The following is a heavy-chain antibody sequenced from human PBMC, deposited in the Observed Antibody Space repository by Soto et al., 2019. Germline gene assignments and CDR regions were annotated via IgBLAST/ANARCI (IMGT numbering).Heavy chain of an antibody. V-gene: IGHV3-30*02. J-gene: IGHJ6*02. Sequence: QTGGSLRLSCAVSGFSFSGFGMHWVRQAPGKGLAWVTIIWYDGGNKYYADSVKGRITLSRDTSKNTLSLQMNSLSVSLCETSLKAPTVTASKYSYYSEMDVWGQGTTVTVSS. CDR3: APTVTASKYSYYSEMDV. D-gene: IGHD4-17*01. CDR2: IWYDGGNK. CDR1: GFSFSGFG.